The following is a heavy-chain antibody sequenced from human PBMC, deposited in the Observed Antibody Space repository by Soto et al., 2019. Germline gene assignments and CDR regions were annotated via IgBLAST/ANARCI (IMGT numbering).Heavy chain of an antibody. Sequence: SETLSLTCTVSGGSISSSSYYWGWIRQPPGKGLEWIGSIYYSGSTNYNPSLKSRVTISVDTSKNQFSLKLSSVTAADTAVYYCVSESTVTDAFDIWGQGTMVTVSS. CDR2: IYYSGST. D-gene: IGHD4-17*01. CDR1: GGSISSSSYY. V-gene: IGHV4-39*07. J-gene: IGHJ3*02. CDR3: VSESTVTDAFDI.